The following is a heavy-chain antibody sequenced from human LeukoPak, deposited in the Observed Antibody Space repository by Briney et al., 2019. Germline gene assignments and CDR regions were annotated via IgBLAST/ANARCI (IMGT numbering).Heavy chain of an antibody. V-gene: IGHV3-23*01. J-gene: IGHJ4*02. D-gene: IGHD6-19*01. CDR1: GFTFSSYA. CDR2: ISGSGGST. CDR3: AKRARYSSGWYSPFLFDY. Sequence: PGGSLRLSCAASGFTFSSYAMSWVRQAPGKGLEWVSAISGSGGSTYYADSVKGRFTISRDNSKNTLYLQMNSLRAEDTAVYYCAKRARYSSGWYSPFLFDYWGQGTLVTVSS.